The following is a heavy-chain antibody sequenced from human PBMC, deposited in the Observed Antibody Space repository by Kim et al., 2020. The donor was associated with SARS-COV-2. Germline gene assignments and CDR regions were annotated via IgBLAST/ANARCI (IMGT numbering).Heavy chain of an antibody. CDR3: AKDPVTMVRGVIITTVSQSPSNTHP. CDR1: GFTFSSYA. J-gene: IGHJ5*02. CDR2: ISGSGGST. V-gene: IGHV3-23*01. D-gene: IGHD3-10*01. Sequence: GGSLRLSCAASGFTFSSYAMSWVRQAPGKGLEWVSAISGSGGSTYYADSVKGRFTISRDNSKNTLYLQMNSLRAEDTAVYYCAKDPVTMVRGVIITTVSQSPSNTHPW.